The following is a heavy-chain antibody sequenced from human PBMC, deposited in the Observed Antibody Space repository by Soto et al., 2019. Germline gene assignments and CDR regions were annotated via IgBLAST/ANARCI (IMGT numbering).Heavy chain of an antibody. D-gene: IGHD1-7*01. CDR1: RFTFSNYW. V-gene: IGHV3-7*01. Sequence: GGSLRLSCAASRFTFSNYWMSWVRQAPGKGLEWVANIKYDGSEKYYVDSVKGRFTISRDNAKNSLYLQMNSLRAEDTAVYYCAREPNSIDYWGQGTLVTVSS. J-gene: IGHJ4*02. CDR3: AREPNSIDY. CDR2: IKYDGSEK.